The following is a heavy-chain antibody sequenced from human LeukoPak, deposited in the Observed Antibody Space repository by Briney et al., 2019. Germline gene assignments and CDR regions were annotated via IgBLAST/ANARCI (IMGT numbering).Heavy chain of an antibody. J-gene: IGHJ4*02. Sequence: GGSLRLSCAASGFTFSSYWMSWVRQAPGKGLEWVANIKQDGSEKYYVDSVKGRFTISRDNAKNSLYLQMNSLRAEDTAVYYCAKSLDYDILTGYGANDYWGQGTLVTVSS. V-gene: IGHV3-7*05. D-gene: IGHD3-9*01. CDR1: GFTFSSYW. CDR3: AKSLDYDILTGYGANDY. CDR2: IKQDGSEK.